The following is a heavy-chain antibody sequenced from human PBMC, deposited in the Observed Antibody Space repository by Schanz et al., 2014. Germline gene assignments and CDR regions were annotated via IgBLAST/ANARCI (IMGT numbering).Heavy chain of an antibody. D-gene: IGHD3-10*01. V-gene: IGHV1-18*01. CDR2: IGGSDGNT. CDR3: ARGRGFYDY. CDR1: GYTFISYG. Sequence: QVQLVQSGAEVKKPGPSVKVSCKASGYTFISYGIKWVRQAPGQGLEWMGWIGGSDGNTNFAQKFQGRVTMTTDTSTSTVYMELSSLRSEDTAVYYCARGRGFYDYWGQGTLVTVSS. J-gene: IGHJ4*02.